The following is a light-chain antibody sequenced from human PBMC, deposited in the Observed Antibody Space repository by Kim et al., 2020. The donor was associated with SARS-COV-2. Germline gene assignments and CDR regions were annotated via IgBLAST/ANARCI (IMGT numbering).Light chain of an antibody. V-gene: IGKV1-9*01. J-gene: IGKJ1*01. CDR1: QGISSY. CDR3: QQLYSYPRT. CDR2: AAS. Sequence: IQLTQSLSSLSASLGDRVTITCRASQGISSYLAWYQQKSGKAPKLLMYAASTLQSGVPSRFSGSGSGTDFTLTISNLQPEDCATYYCQQLYSYPRTFGQGTQVDIK.